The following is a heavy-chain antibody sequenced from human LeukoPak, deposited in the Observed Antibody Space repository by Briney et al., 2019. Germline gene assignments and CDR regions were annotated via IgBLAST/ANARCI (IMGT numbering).Heavy chain of an antibody. D-gene: IGHD6-19*01. CDR3: ARGRRGSGWYAPHDY. CDR1: GGSFSGYY. V-gene: IGHV4-59*01. Sequence: SETLSLTCEVYGGSFSGYYWSWIRQPPGKGLEWIGYIYYSGSTNYNPSLKSRVTISVDTSKNQFSLKLSSVTAADTAVYYCARGRRGSGWYAPHDYWGQGTLVTVSS. CDR2: IYYSGST. J-gene: IGHJ4*02.